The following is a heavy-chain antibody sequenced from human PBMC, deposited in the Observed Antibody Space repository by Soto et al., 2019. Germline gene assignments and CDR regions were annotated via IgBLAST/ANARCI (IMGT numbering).Heavy chain of an antibody. V-gene: IGHV3-74*01. Sequence: GGSLRLSCEASGFSFSTYWMQWVRQAPGKGLVWVSRIDTDGRTTDYADSAKGRVTISRDNAKSTLFLQMNSLRDEDTALYYCARDAGANYGYWDYWGQGTPVTVSS. J-gene: IGHJ4*02. CDR3: ARDAGANYGYWDY. CDR2: IDTDGRTT. CDR1: GFSFSTYW. D-gene: IGHD5-18*01.